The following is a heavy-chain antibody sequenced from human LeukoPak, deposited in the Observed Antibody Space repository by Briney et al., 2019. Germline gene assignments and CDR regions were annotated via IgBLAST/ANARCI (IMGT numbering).Heavy chain of an antibody. D-gene: IGHD2-2*01. CDR1: GFTFSSYW. CDR3: ASLWPYQLSAFDI. V-gene: IGHV4-34*01. Sequence: GSLRLSCAASGFTFSSYWMNWVRQAPGKGLEWIREINHSGSTNYNPSLKSRVTISVDTSKNQFSLKLSSVTAADTAVYYCASLWPYQLSAFDIWGQGTMVTVSS. J-gene: IGHJ3*02. CDR2: INHSGST.